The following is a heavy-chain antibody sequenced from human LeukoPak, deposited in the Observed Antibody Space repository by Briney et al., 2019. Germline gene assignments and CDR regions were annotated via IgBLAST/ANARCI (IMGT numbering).Heavy chain of an antibody. V-gene: IGHV1-58*02. CDR2: IFVGSGNT. CDR3: AAADLDLYYYDSSGYYPFDS. CDR1: GLTFIRSA. D-gene: IGHD3-22*01. Sequence: GASVKVSCKASGLTFIRSAMQWVRQARGQRLEWIGWIFVGSGNTKYAQKFQERVTITRDLSTRTAYMEMSSLTFEDTAVYYCAAADLDLYYYDSSGYYPFDSWGQGTLVTVSS. J-gene: IGHJ4*02.